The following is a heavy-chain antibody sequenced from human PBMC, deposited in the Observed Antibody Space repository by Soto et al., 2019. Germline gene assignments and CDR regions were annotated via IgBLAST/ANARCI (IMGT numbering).Heavy chain of an antibody. CDR3: ARGHEPGIAAAGTFDP. CDR1: GYSFTSYW. Sequence: PGESLKISCKGSGYSFTSYWIGWVRQMPGKGLEWMGIIYPGDSDTRYSPSFQGQVTISADKSISTAYLQWSSLKASDTAMYYCARGHEPGIAAAGTFDPWGQGTLVTV. V-gene: IGHV5-51*01. J-gene: IGHJ5*02. D-gene: IGHD6-13*01. CDR2: IYPGDSDT.